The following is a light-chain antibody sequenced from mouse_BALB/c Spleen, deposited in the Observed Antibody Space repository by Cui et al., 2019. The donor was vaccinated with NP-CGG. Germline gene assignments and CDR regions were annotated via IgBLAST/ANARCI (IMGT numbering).Light chain of an antibody. J-gene: IGLJ1*01. Sequence: QAVVTQEYVLVTSPGETVTFTCRSSTGAVTTRNYANWVQEKPDHLFTGLIGGTNNRAPGVPARFSGSLIGDKAALTIAGTQTEDEAIYFCALWYTNHWVFGGGTKLTVL. CDR2: GTN. V-gene: IGLV1*01. CDR1: TGAVTTRNY. CDR3: ALWYTNHWV.